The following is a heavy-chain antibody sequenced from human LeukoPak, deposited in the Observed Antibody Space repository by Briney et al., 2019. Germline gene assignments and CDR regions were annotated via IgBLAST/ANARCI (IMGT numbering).Heavy chain of an antibody. D-gene: IGHD3-22*01. Sequence: ASVKVSCKASGYTFTGYYMHWVRPAPGQGLEWMGWINPNSGGTNYAQTCQGRVTITRDTSISTAYMELSRLRYDDTAVYYCARDLYYDSNGDHLGYWGQGTLVTASS. CDR1: GYTFTGYY. V-gene: IGHV1-2*02. CDR2: INPNSGGT. CDR3: ARDLYYDSNGDHLGY. J-gene: IGHJ4*02.